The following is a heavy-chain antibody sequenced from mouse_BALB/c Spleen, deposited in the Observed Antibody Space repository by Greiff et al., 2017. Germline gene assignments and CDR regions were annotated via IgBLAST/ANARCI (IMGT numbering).Heavy chain of an antibody. CDR2: ISPGSGGT. CDR3: GRGWDEGYFDV. D-gene: IGHD4-1*01. Sequence: VQLQQSGAELVRPGTSVKVSCTASGYAFTNYLIEWVQQRPGQGLEWIGVISPGSGGTNYNEKLKGKATLTADKSTSTAYMQLSSLTSDDAAVYCGGRGWDEGYFDVWGAGTTVTVSS. J-gene: IGHJ1*01. V-gene: IGHV1-54*01. CDR1: GYAFTNYL.